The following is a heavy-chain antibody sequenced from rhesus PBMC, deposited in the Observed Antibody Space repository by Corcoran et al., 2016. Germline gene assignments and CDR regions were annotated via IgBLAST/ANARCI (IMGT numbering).Heavy chain of an antibody. D-gene: IGHD2-27*01. V-gene: IGHV4-93*02. CDR1: GGSISSRNW. CDR2: IYGGGGDT. J-gene: IGHJ4*01. Sequence: QVQLQESGPGLVKPSETLSLTCAVSGGSISSRNWWSWIRQSPGKGLEWIGYIYGGGGDTTYNPSLKCRVTISTDTSKNQFSLKLSSVTAADAALYYCARHSTATFDYWGQGVLVTVSS. CDR3: ARHSTATFDY.